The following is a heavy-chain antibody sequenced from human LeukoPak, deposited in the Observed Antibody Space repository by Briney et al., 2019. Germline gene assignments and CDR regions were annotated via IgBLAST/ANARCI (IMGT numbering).Heavy chain of an antibody. Sequence: ASVKVSCKVSGYTLTALSMHWVRQAPGKGLEWMGGFDPEDGETIYAQKFQGRVTMTEDTSTDTAYMELSSLRSEDTAVYYCATVDYGVPGTGFDPWGQGTLVTVSS. V-gene: IGHV1-24*01. CDR1: GYTLTALS. D-gene: IGHD4-17*01. CDR3: ATVDYGVPGTGFDP. CDR2: FDPEDGET. J-gene: IGHJ5*02.